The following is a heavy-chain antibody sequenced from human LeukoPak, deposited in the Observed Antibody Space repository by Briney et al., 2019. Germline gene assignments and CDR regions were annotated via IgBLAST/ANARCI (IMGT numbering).Heavy chain of an antibody. CDR3: ARGGLRHFDY. CDR2: IYSGGTT. Sequence: GGSPRLSCAASGFIVSSKYMTWVRQAPGKGLEWVSVIYSGGTTYYADSVKGRFTISRDNSKNSLYLQMNSLRAEDTAVYYCARGGLRHFDYWGQGTLVTVSS. J-gene: IGHJ4*02. V-gene: IGHV3-53*01. D-gene: IGHD5-12*01. CDR1: GFIVSSKY.